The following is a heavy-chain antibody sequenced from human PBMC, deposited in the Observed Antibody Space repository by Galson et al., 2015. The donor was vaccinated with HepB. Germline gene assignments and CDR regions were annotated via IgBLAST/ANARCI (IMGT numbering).Heavy chain of an antibody. D-gene: IGHD4-17*01. CDR2: ISYDGSNK. V-gene: IGHV3-30-3*01. CDR1: GFTFSSYA. Sequence: SLRLSCAASGFTFSSYAMHWVRQAPGKGLEWVAVISYDGSNKYYADSVKGRFTISRDNSKNTLYLQMNSLRAEDTAVYYCARSQYPVYGDSIYYYGMDVWGQGTTVTVSS. J-gene: IGHJ6*02. CDR3: ARSQYPVYGDSIYYYGMDV.